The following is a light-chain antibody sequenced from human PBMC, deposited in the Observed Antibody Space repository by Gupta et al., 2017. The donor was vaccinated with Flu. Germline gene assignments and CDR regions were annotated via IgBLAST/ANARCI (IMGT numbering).Light chain of an antibody. CDR1: SSNIGTYT. Sequence: QSVLTQPPSASGTPGQRVTISCSGSSSNIGTYTVNWYQQLPGTAPKLLIYSNNQRPSGVPDRFSGSKSGTSASLAISGLQPEDEADYYCAAWDDSLNGGVFGGGTKLTVL. CDR3: AAWDDSLNGGV. V-gene: IGLV1-44*01. J-gene: IGLJ3*02. CDR2: SNN.